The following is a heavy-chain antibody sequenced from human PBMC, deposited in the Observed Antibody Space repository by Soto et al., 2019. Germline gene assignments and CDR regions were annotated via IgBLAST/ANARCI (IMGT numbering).Heavy chain of an antibody. D-gene: IGHD2-2*01. CDR1: GFTFSDYY. J-gene: IGHJ2*01. CDR2: ISSSSSYT. Sequence: QVQLVESGGGLVKPGGSLRLSCAASGFTFSDYYMSWIRQAPGKGLEWVSYISSSSSYTNYADSVKGRFTISRDNAKNSLYQTLYSQRADDTAVYYCARTPALVGTAAMHYWYFDLWGRGTLVTVSS. V-gene: IGHV3-11*05. CDR3: ARTPALVGTAAMHYWYFDL.